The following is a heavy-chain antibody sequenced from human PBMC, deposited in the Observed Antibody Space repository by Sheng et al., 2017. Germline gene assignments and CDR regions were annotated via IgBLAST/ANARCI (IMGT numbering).Heavy chain of an antibody. Sequence: QVQILESGGGVVQPGRSLRLSCATSGFMFKNYGMHWVRQAPGKGLEWVAFISYDGIGGVYLDSVKGRFTISRDNAKNSLYLQMNSLRAEDTAVYYCVSGVGWLPDYWGQGTLVTVSS. D-gene: IGHD5-12*01. CDR1: GFMFKNYG. CDR2: ISYDGIGG. CDR3: VSGVGWLPDY. V-gene: IGHV3-33*05. J-gene: IGHJ4*02.